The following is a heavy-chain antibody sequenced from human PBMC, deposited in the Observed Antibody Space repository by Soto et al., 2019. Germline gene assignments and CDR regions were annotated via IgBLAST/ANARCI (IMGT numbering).Heavy chain of an antibody. D-gene: IGHD2-8*01. V-gene: IGHV3-15*01. Sequence: PGWSLRLSCASSVFTFSNAWMSWVRQAPGKGLEWVGRIKSKTDAGTADYAAPVRGRFTISRDDSKNTLYLQMNSLKAEDTAVYFCTRDRDCSNGVCYTSWFDPWGQGTRVTVSS. J-gene: IGHJ5*02. CDR3: TRDRDCSNGVCYTSWFDP. CDR2: IKSKTDAGTA. CDR1: VFTFSNAW.